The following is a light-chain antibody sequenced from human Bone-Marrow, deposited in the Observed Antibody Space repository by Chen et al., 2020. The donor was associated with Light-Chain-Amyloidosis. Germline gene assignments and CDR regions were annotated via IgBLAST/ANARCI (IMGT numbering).Light chain of an antibody. V-gene: IGLV1-44*01. CDR3: ATWDARLKGV. CDR2: GDN. J-gene: IGLJ2*01. Sequence: QSVLTQPPSAFGAPGQRVTISCSGSDSNIGSNTVNWYQQLPGTAPKLLIYGDNRRPSGVPDRFSGSKFGTSAALAIRGLQSEDEADYYCATWDARLKGVVGGGTKLTVL. CDR1: DSNIGSNT.